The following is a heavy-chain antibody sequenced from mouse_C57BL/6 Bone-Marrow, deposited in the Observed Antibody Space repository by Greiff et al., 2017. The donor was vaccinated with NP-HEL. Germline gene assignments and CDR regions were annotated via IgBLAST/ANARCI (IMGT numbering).Heavy chain of an antibody. CDR2: ISSGGSYT. J-gene: IGHJ4*01. V-gene: IGHV5-6*01. CDR3: ARHRRVDY. CDR1: GFTFSSYG. Sequence: EVQVVESGGDLVKPGGSLKLSCEASGFTFSSYGMSWVRQTPDKRLEWVATISSGGSYTYYPDSVKGRFTISRDNAKNTLYLQMSSLKSEDTAMYYCARHRRVDYWGQGTSVTVSS.